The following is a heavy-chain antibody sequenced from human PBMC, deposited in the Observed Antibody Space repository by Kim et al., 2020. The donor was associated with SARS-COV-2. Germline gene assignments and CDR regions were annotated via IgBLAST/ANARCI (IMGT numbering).Heavy chain of an antibody. D-gene: IGHD3-22*01. Sequence: VKGRFTISRDNSKNTLYLQMNSLRAEETAVYYCASARTYYYDSSGYYQLDYWGQGTLVTVSS. CDR3: ASARTYYYDSSGYYQLDY. J-gene: IGHJ4*02. V-gene: IGHV3-30*07.